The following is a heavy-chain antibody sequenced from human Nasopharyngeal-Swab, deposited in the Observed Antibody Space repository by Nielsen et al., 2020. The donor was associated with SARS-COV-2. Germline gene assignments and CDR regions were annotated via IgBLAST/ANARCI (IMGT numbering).Heavy chain of an antibody. J-gene: IGHJ3*02. Sequence: LSLTCAASGFTFSSYSMNWVRQAPGKGLEWVSYISSSSSTIYYADSVKGRFTISRDNAKNSLYLQMNSLRAEDTAVYYCARDLGIGAFDIWGQGTMVTVSS. D-gene: IGHD7-27*01. V-gene: IGHV3-48*04. CDR2: ISSSSSTI. CDR1: GFTFSSYS. CDR3: ARDLGIGAFDI.